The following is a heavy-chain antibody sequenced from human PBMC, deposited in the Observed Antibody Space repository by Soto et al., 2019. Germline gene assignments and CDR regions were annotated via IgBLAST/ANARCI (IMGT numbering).Heavy chain of an antibody. CDR2: IWNDGSNK. CDR3: AKDPRHYSGSYYEYYFDY. J-gene: IGHJ4*02. D-gene: IGHD1-26*01. Sequence: GGSLRLSCAASGFTFSSYAMHWGLQAPGKGLEWVAVIWNDGSNKYYEDSVKGRFTISRDNSKNTLYLQMNSLRAEDTAVYYCAKDPRHYSGSYYEYYFDYWGQGTLVTVAS. V-gene: IGHV3-33*06. CDR1: GFTFSSYA.